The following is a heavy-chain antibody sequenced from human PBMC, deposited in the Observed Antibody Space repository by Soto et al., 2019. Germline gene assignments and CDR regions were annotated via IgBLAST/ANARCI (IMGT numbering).Heavy chain of an antibody. CDR1: GYAFTSYG. D-gene: IGHD4-17*01. J-gene: IGHJ4*02. CDR2: ISAGNGNT. CDR3: AKDNSHYGGNFVFDY. V-gene: IGHV1-18*01. Sequence: ASVKVSCKASGYAFTSYGISWVRQAPGQRLEWMGWISAGNGNTKYAQKLQGRVTMTEDTSTDTAYMELSSLRSEDTALYYCAKDNSHYGGNFVFDYWGQGTLVTVSS.